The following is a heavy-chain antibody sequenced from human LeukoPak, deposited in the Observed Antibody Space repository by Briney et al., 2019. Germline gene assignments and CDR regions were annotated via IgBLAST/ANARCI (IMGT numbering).Heavy chain of an antibody. CDR2: ISYDGTNK. Sequence: GGSLRLSCAASGFTFSSYGMHWVRQAPGKGLEWVAVISYDGTNKYYADSVKGRFTISRDNSKNTLYLQMNSLKTDDTAVYCCANYGDYQYFDYWGQGTPVTVSS. D-gene: IGHD4-17*01. V-gene: IGHV3-30*18. J-gene: IGHJ4*02. CDR1: GFTFSSYG. CDR3: ANYGDYQYFDY.